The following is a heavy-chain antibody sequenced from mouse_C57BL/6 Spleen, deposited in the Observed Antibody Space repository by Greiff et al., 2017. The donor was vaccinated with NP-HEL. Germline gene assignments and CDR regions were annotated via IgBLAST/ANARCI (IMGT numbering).Heavy chain of an antibody. CDR3: ARASPTGYYYAMDY. CDR1: GYSITSGYY. V-gene: IGHV3-6*01. Sequence: EVKLQESGPGLVKPSQSLSLTCSVTGYSITSGYYWNWIRQFPGNKLEWMGYISYDGSNNYNPSLKNRISITRDTSKNQFFLKLNSVTTEDTATYYCARASPTGYYYAMDYWGQGTSVTVSS. CDR2: ISYDGSN. J-gene: IGHJ4*01.